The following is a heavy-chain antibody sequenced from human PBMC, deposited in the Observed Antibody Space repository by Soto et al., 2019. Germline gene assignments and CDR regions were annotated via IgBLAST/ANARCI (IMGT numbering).Heavy chain of an antibody. Sequence: GGSLRLSCAASGFTFSDYYMSWIRQAPGKGLEWVSYISSSGSTIYYADSVKGRFTISRDNAKNSLYLQMNSLRAEDTAVYYCARDFAVYGDPDDNAFDIWGQGTMVTVSS. J-gene: IGHJ3*02. D-gene: IGHD4-17*01. CDR2: ISSSGSTI. V-gene: IGHV3-11*01. CDR1: GFTFSDYY. CDR3: ARDFAVYGDPDDNAFDI.